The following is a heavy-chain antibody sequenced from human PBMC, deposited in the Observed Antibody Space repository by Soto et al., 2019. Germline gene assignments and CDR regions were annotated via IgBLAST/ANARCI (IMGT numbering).Heavy chain of an antibody. D-gene: IGHD2-2*02. Sequence: QVQLQQSGPGLVKPSQTLSLTCAISGDSVSSNSAAWNWIRQSPSRGLEWLGRTYYRSKWYNDYAVSVKSRITINPDTSKNQFSLQLNSVTPEDTAVYYCARASYCSSTSCYTFPWFDPWGQGTLVTVSS. J-gene: IGHJ5*02. CDR3: ARASYCSSTSCYTFPWFDP. CDR2: TYYRSKWYN. V-gene: IGHV6-1*01. CDR1: GDSVSSNSAA.